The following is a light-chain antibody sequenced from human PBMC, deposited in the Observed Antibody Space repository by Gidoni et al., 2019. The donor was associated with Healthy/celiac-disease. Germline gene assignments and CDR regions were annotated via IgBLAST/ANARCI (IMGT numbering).Light chain of an antibody. CDR1: SSDVGSYNH. Sequence: QSALTQPASASGSPGQSITISCTGTSSDVGSYNHVSWYQQHPGKAPKLMIYEGSKRPSGVSNRFSGSKSGNTASLTISGLQAEDEADYYCCSYAGSSWVFGGGTKLTVL. CDR2: EGS. J-gene: IGLJ3*02. V-gene: IGLV2-23*01. CDR3: CSYAGSSWV.